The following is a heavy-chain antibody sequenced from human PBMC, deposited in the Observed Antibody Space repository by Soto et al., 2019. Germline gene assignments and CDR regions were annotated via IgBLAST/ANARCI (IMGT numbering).Heavy chain of an antibody. Sequence: PGGSLRLSCAASGFTFSSYWMSWVRQAPGKGLEWVANIKQDGSEKYYVDSVKGRFTISRDNAKNSLYLQMNSLRAEDTAVYYCARARIQLWLMGSKNFDHWGQGTLVTVSS. J-gene: IGHJ4*02. CDR2: IKQDGSEK. CDR3: ARARIQLWLMGSKNFDH. CDR1: GFTFSSYW. D-gene: IGHD5-18*01. V-gene: IGHV3-7*05.